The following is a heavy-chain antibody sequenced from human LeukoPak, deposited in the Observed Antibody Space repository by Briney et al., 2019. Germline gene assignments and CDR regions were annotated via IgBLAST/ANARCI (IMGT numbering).Heavy chain of an antibody. J-gene: IGHJ3*02. V-gene: IGHV3-21*01. CDR1: GFIFSGYS. D-gene: IGHD6-19*01. CDR2: ISRSATYL. CDR3: ARHVYSSGWGAFDI. Sequence: PGGSLRLSCAASGFIFSGYSMNWVRQAPGKGLEWVSSISRSATYLYYADSLQGRFTVSRDDAKSSLYLQMNSLSAEDTAVYYCARHVYSSGWGAFDIWGQGTMVTVSS.